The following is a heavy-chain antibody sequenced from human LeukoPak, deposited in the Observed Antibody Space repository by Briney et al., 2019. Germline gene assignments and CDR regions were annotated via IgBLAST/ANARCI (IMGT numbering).Heavy chain of an antibody. D-gene: IGHD3-10*01. V-gene: IGHV3-48*01. J-gene: IGHJ3*02. CDR2: ISSSSSTI. CDR1: GFTFSSYA. Sequence: GGSLRLSCAASGFTFSSYAMSWVRQAPGKGLEWVSYISSSSSTIYYADSVKGRFTISRDNAKNSLYLQMNSLRAEDTAVYYCARDRWFGEFDAFDIWGQGTMVTVPS. CDR3: ARDRWFGEFDAFDI.